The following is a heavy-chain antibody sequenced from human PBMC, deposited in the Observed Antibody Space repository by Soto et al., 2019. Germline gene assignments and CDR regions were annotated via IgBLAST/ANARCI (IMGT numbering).Heavy chain of an antibody. CDR2: INASDGNT. D-gene: IGHD3-16*01. CDR1: GYTFTSYV. CDR3: ARDRGSDVNYYYYGMDV. V-gene: IGHV1-3*01. J-gene: IGHJ6*02. Sequence: PGASVKVSCKASGYTFTSYVIHWVRQAPGQRLEWMGWINASDGNTKYSQKFQGRVTITRDTSASTGYMELSSLRSEDTAVYYRARDRGSDVNYYYYGMDVWGQGTTVTVSS.